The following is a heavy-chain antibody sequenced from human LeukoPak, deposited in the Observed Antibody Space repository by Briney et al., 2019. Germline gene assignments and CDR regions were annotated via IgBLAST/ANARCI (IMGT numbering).Heavy chain of an antibody. J-gene: IGHJ4*02. CDR3: ARVGGGSGSYYPLDY. Sequence: SETLSLTCSVSGGSISSYYWTWIRQPPGKGLEWIGYSYYSGSTNYNPSLKSRVTISVDSSKNQFSLRLSSVTAADTAVYYCARVGGGSGSYYPLDYWGQGTLVTVSS. CDR1: GGSISSYY. D-gene: IGHD3-10*01. V-gene: IGHV4-59*01. CDR2: SYYSGST.